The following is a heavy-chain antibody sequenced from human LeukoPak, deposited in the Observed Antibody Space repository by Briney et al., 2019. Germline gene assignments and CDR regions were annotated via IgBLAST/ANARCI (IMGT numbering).Heavy chain of an antibody. V-gene: IGHV3-7*03. J-gene: IGHJ4*02. CDR1: GFTFSRFW. Sequence: GGSLRLSCAASGFTFSRFWMSWVRQAPGRGLECVANIKEDGSEKYYVDSVKGRFTISRDNAKKSLYLQMNSLRAEDTAVYYCAKGTIAAAGTGDYFDYWGQGTLVTVSS. CDR3: AKGTIAAAGTGDYFDY. CDR2: IKEDGSEK. D-gene: IGHD6-13*01.